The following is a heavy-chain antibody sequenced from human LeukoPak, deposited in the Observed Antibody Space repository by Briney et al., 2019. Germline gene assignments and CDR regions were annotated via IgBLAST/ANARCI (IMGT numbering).Heavy chain of an antibody. CDR3: ARGRYQPH. Sequence: GGPLRLSCASSGFTFSSYDLNWVRQAPGKGLEWVYYADSVKGRFTISRDNAKNSLYLQMNSLRAEDTAVYYCARGRYQPHWGQGTTVTVSS. V-gene: IGHV3-48*03. CDR1: GFTFSSYD. D-gene: IGHD2-2*01. J-gene: IGHJ6*02.